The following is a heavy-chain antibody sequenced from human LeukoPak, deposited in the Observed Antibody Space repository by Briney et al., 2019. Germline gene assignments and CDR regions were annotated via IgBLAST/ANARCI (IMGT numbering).Heavy chain of an antibody. Sequence: SETLSLTCDVFGGSFTDYFWTWIRQSPGKGLEWIGEINDYTGNTNYNPSLNSRVSISLEKSKNQFSLELRSVTAEDTAVYYCARVGSYGMGYYYGMDVWGQGTTVTVSS. CDR3: ARVGSYGMGYYYGMDV. CDR1: GGSFTDYF. J-gene: IGHJ6*02. V-gene: IGHV4-34*01. CDR2: INDYTGNT. D-gene: IGHD3-16*01.